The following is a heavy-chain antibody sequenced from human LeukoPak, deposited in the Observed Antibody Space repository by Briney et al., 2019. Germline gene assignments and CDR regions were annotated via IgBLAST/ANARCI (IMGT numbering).Heavy chain of an antibody. D-gene: IGHD6-13*01. CDR1: GGSISSYY. J-gene: IGHJ6*03. Sequence: KPSETLSLTCTVSGGSISSYYWSWIRQPAGKGLEWLGRIYTSGSTNYNPSLKSRVTMSVDTSKNQFSLKLSSVTAADTAVYYCARSEIAAAGSVYYYYYMDVWGKGTTVTVSS. V-gene: IGHV4-4*07. CDR2: IYTSGST. CDR3: ARSEIAAAGSVYYYYYMDV.